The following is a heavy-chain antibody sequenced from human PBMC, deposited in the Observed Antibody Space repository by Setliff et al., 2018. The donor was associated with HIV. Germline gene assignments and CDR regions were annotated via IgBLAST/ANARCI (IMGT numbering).Heavy chain of an antibody. Sequence: GGSLRLSCTASGFTFSSYAMHWVRQAPGKGLEWVAVISYDGSDDYYADSARGRFTVSRDNSKNTLYLQMNSLRAEDTAVYYCARDLNYYDSSGSPYFDYWGQGTLVTVSS. CDR1: GFTFSSYA. CDR2: ISYDGSDD. D-gene: IGHD3-22*01. V-gene: IGHV3-30*14. J-gene: IGHJ4*02. CDR3: ARDLNYYDSSGSPYFDY.